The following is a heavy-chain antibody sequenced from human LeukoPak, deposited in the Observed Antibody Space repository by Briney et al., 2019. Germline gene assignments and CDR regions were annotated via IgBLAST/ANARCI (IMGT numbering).Heavy chain of an antibody. J-gene: IGHJ6*02. CDR3: ARAQQYYVVVVAAPDMDV. V-gene: IGHV3-30*03. Sequence: PGGSLRLSCAASGFTFSSYSMNWVRQAPGKGLEWVAVISYDGSNKYYADSVKGRFTISRDNCKNTLYLQMNSLRAEDTAVYYCARAQQYYVVVVAAPDMDVWGQGTTVTVSS. CDR2: ISYDGSNK. CDR1: GFTFSSYS. D-gene: IGHD2-15*01.